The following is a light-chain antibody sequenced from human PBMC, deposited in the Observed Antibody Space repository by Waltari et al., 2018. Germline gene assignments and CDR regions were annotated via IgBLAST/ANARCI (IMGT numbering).Light chain of an antibody. CDR2: QDS. CDR3: QAWDSSNVV. Sequence: SYELTQPPSVSVSPGQTARLTCSGDKLGDKYACWYQQKPGQSPVLVIYQDSKRPSGIPERFSGSNSGNTATLTISGTQAMDEADYYCQAWDSSNVVFGGGTKLTVL. J-gene: IGLJ2*01. V-gene: IGLV3-1*01. CDR1: KLGDKY.